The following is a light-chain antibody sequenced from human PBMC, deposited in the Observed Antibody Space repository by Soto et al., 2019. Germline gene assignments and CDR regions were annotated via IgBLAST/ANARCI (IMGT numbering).Light chain of an antibody. CDR3: QQYNSYSP. V-gene: IGKV1-5*03. J-gene: IGKJ1*01. CDR2: KAS. Sequence: DIQMTQSPSTLSASVGDRVTITCRASQSISSWLAWYQQKPGKAPKLLIYKASSLESGVPSRFSGSGSGTEFTLTISSLQPDDFATYYCQQYNSYSPFGQGTKGDI. CDR1: QSISSW.